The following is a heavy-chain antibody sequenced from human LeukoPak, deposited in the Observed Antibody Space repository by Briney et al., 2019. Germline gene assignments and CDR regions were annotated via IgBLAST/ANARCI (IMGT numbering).Heavy chain of an antibody. Sequence: GRSLRLSCAAPGFTFDDYAMHWVRQAPGKGLEWVSGISWNSGSIGYADSVKGRFTISRDNAKNSLYLQMNSLRAEDTALYYCAKGPRDAAKSNWYFDLWGRGTLVTVSS. D-gene: IGHD2-2*01. CDR2: ISWNSGSI. J-gene: IGHJ2*01. CDR3: AKGPRDAAKSNWYFDL. CDR1: GFTFDDYA. V-gene: IGHV3-9*01.